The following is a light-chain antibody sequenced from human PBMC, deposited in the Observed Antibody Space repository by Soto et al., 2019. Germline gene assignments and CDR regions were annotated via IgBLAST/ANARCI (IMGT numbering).Light chain of an antibody. J-gene: IGLJ2*01. CDR1: SSDFGSYNL. CDR2: DGS. V-gene: IGLV2-14*02. Sequence: QSALTQPASVSGSPGQSITISCTGTSSDFGSYNLVSWYQQHPGKAPKLMIYDGSKRPSGVSNRFSGSKSGNTASLTISGLQAEDEADYYCSSFASSSTVFGGGTQLTVL. CDR3: SSFASSSTV.